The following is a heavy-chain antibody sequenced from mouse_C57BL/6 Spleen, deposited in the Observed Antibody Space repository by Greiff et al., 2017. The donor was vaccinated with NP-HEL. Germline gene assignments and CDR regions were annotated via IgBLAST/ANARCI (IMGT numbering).Heavy chain of an antibody. CDR3: ARRECYLCYFDV. V-gene: IGHV1-64*01. D-gene: IGHD2-12*01. J-gene: IGHJ1*03. CDR1: GYTFTSYW. Sequence: VQLQQPGAELVKPGASVKLSCKASGYTFTSYWMHWVKHRPGQGLEWIGMIHPNSGSTNYNEKFKSKATLTVDKSSSTAYMQLSSLTSEDSAVYYCARRECYLCYFDVWGTGTTVTVSS. CDR2: IHPNSGST.